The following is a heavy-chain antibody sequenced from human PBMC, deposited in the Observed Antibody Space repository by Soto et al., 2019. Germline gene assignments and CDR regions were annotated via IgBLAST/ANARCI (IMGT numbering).Heavy chain of an antibody. Sequence: SETLSLTCTVSGGSISSNYWSWIGQPPGKGLEWIGYIYYSGSTNYNPALKSRVTISVDTSKNQFSLKVSSVTAGDAAVYYCARGGGSSWYQLFDYWGQGTLVTVSS. CDR2: IYYSGST. J-gene: IGHJ4*02. V-gene: IGHV4-59*08. CDR1: GGSISSNY. D-gene: IGHD6-13*01. CDR3: ARGGGSSWYQLFDY.